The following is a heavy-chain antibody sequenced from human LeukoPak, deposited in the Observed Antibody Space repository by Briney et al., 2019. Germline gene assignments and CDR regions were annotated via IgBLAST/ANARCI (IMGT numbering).Heavy chain of an antibody. CDR3: ARKLELRARYNWFDP. Sequence: GGSLRLSCAASGFTFSSYWMSWVRQAPGKGLEWVPNIKQDGSEKYYVDSVKGRFTISRDNAKNSLYLQMNSLRAEDTAVYYCARKLELRARYNWFDPWGQGTLVTVSS. V-gene: IGHV3-7*01. CDR2: IKQDGSEK. J-gene: IGHJ5*02. CDR1: GFTFSSYW. D-gene: IGHD1-7*01.